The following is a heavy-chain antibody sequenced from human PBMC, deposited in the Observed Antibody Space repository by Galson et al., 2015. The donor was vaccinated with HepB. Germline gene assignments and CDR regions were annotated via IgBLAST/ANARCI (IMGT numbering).Heavy chain of an antibody. Sequence: SLRLSCAASGFTFSSYWMSWVRQAPGKGLEWVANIKQDGSEKYYVDSVKGRFTISRDNAKNSLYLQMNSLRAEDTAVYYCAISSTTSPRGYWGQGTLVTVSS. J-gene: IGHJ4*02. V-gene: IGHV3-7*01. D-gene: IGHD2-2*01. CDR1: GFTFSSYW. CDR3: AISSTTSPRGY. CDR2: IKQDGSEK.